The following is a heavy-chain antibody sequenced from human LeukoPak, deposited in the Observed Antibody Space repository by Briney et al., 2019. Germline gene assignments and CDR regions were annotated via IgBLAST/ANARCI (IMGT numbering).Heavy chain of an antibody. V-gene: IGHV3-30*02. J-gene: IGHJ4*02. Sequence: GGSLRLSCAASGFTFSSYGMHWVRQAPGKGLEWVAFIRYDGSNKYYADSVKGRFTISRDNSKNTLYPQMNSLRAEDTAVYYCAEDKGGYDLFDYWGQGTLVTVSS. D-gene: IGHD5-12*01. CDR1: GFTFSSYG. CDR3: AEDKGGYDLFDY. CDR2: IRYDGSNK.